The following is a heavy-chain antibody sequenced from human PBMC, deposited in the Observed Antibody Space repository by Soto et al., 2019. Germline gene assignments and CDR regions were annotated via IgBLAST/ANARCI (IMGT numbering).Heavy chain of an antibody. D-gene: IGHD2-15*01. CDR1: GYTFTGYY. CDR3: ARNSPGYCSGGSCYSYLYYYYYGMDV. J-gene: IGHJ6*02. Sequence: ASVKVSCKASGYTFTGYYMHWVRQAPGQGLEWMGGIIPIFGTANYAQKFQGRVTITADESTSTAYMELSSLRSEDTAVYYCARNSPGYCSGGSCYSYLYYYYYGMDVWGQGTTVTVSS. V-gene: IGHV1-69*13. CDR2: IIPIFGTA.